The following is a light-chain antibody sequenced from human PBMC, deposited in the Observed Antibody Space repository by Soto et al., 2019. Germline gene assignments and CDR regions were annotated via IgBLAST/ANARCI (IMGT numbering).Light chain of an antibody. V-gene: IGKV3-20*01. CDR1: QSVSSTF. Sequence: EIVLTQSPGPLSLSPGERATLSCRASQSVSSTFLAWYQQKPGQAPRLLIFGASSRATGIPDRFSGRGSGTDFTLTISGLEPEDFAVYYCQQYGTSPPTFGQGTKVEIK. J-gene: IGKJ1*01. CDR2: GAS. CDR3: QQYGTSPPT.